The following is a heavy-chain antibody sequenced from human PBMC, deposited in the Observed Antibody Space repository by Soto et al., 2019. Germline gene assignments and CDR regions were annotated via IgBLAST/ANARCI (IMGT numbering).Heavy chain of an antibody. V-gene: IGHV3-30*03. CDR3: ARAYYFGSGTSYTLYY. CDR1: GFTFSSYG. J-gene: IGHJ4*02. CDR2: ISDDGVSK. D-gene: IGHD3-10*01. Sequence: GGSLRLSCVASGFTFSSYGMHWVRQAPGKGLEWVAVISDDGVSKYYADSVQGRFTISRDNSESAVFLQMNSLRPDDTALYFCARAYYFGSGTSYTLYYWGQGTQVTVSS.